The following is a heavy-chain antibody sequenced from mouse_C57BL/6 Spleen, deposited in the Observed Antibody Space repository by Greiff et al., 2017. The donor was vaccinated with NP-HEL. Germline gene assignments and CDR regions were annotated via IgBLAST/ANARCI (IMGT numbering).Heavy chain of an antibody. CDR2: MYPGDGDT. CDR3: AGNLGFITTDWFAY. CDR1: GYAFSSSW. J-gene: IGHJ3*01. D-gene: IGHD1-1*01. V-gene: IGHV1-82*01. Sequence: QVQLKESGPELVKPGASVKISCKASGYAFSSSWLNWVKQRPGKGLEWIGRMYPGDGDTHYNGQFKGKATLTADKSSSTAYMQLSSLTSEDSAVYFCAGNLGFITTDWFAYWGQGTLVTVSA.